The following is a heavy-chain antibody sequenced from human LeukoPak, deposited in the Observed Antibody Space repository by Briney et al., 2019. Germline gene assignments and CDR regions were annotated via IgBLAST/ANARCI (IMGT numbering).Heavy chain of an antibody. CDR1: GYTFPNYH. CDR2: INPSGGST. D-gene: IGHD4-17*01. J-gene: IGHJ4*02. V-gene: IGHV1-46*01. Sequence: GASLKVSCKPSGYTFPNYHMNWVRQAPGQRLEWMGIINPSGGSTTNAQKFQGRVIMTRDMSTSTVYMELSSLRSEDTAVYFCARYGHSPFFDYWGQGTLVIVSS. CDR3: ARYGHSPFFDY.